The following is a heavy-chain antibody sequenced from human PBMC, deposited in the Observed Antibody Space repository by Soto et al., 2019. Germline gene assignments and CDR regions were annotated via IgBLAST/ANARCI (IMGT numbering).Heavy chain of an antibody. D-gene: IGHD2-15*01. CDR2: IYYSGST. CDR3: ASGVAATYYYYYYMDV. V-gene: IGHV4-61*01. CDR1: DGSISSSSYY. Sequence: SETLSLTCTVSDGSISSSSYYWSWIRQPPGKGLEWIGYIYYSGSTNYNPSLKSRVTISVDTSKNQFSLKLSSVTAADTAVYYCASGVAATYYYYYYMDVWGKGTTVTVS. J-gene: IGHJ6*03.